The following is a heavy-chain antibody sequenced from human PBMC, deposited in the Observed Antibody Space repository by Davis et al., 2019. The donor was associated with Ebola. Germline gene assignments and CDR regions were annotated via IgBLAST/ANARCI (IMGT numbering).Heavy chain of an antibody. J-gene: IGHJ6*02. CDR2: ISAYNGNT. D-gene: IGHD6-6*01. V-gene: IGHV1-18*04. CDR3: ARGSSSSISYYYGMDV. CDR1: GYTFTSYY. Sequence: ASVKVSCKASGYTFTSYYMHWVRQAPGQGLEWMGWISAYNGNTNYAQKLQGRVTMTTDTSTSTVYMELSSLRSEDTAVYYCARGSSSSISYYYGMDVWGQGTTVTVSS.